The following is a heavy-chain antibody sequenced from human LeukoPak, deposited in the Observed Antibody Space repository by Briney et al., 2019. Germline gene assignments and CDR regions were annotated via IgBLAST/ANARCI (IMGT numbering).Heavy chain of an antibody. CDR3: ARTGNWGAFDI. V-gene: IGHV4-61*02. Sequence: PSETLSLTCTVSGGSISSGSYYWSWIRQPAGKGLEWIGRIYTSGSTNYNPSLKSPVTISVDTSKNQFSLKLSSVTAADTAVYYCARTGNWGAFDIWGQGTMVTVSS. D-gene: IGHD3-16*01. CDR2: IYTSGST. J-gene: IGHJ3*02. CDR1: GGSISSGSYY.